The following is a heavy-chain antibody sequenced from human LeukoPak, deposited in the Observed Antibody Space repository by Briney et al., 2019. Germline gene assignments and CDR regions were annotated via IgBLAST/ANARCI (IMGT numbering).Heavy chain of an antibody. CDR1: GFTFNSYA. D-gene: IGHD1-26*01. Sequence: GGSLRLSCAVSGFTFNSYAMSWVRQAPGKGLEWVSVISGSGGSRYYADSVKGRFTISRDNSKNRLYLQMNSLRAEDTAVYYCAKDRTTAIVGATFDYWGLGTLVTVSS. V-gene: IGHV3-23*01. CDR2: ISGSGGSR. J-gene: IGHJ4*02. CDR3: AKDRTTAIVGATFDY.